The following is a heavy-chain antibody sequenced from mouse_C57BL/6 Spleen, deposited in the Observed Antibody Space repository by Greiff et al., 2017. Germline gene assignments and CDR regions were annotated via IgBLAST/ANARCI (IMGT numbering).Heavy chain of an antibody. J-gene: IGHJ2*01. Sequence: QVQLQQSGAELVRPGTSVKVSCKASGYAFTNYLIEWVKQRPGQGLEWIGVINPGSGGTNYNEKFKGKATLTADKSSSTAYMQLSSLTSEDSAVYFCARGGWTCFDYWGQGTTLTVSS. V-gene: IGHV1-54*01. CDR3: ARGGWTCFDY. CDR1: GYAFTNYL. CDR2: INPGSGGT.